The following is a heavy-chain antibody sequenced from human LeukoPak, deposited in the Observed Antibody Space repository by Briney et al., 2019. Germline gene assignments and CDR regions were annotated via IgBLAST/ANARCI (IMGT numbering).Heavy chain of an antibody. CDR2: IYYSGST. D-gene: IGHD3-10*01. Sequence: PSETLSLTCTVSGYSISSGYYWGWIRQPPGKGLEWIGSIYYSGSTYYNPSLKSRVTISVDTSKNQFSLKLSSVTAADTAVYYCARHVRYSGNFDYWGQGTLVTVSS. J-gene: IGHJ4*02. V-gene: IGHV4-38-2*02. CDR3: ARHVRYSGNFDY. CDR1: GYSISSGYY.